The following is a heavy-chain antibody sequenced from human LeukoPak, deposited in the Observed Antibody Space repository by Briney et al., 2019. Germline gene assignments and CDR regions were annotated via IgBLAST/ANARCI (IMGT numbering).Heavy chain of an antibody. CDR3: ARCRTHYYDSSGWY. CDR2: IKQDGSEK. D-gene: IGHD3-22*01. J-gene: IGHJ4*02. V-gene: IGHV3-7*01. CDR1: GFTFSSYW. Sequence: GGSLRLSCAASGFTFSSYWMSWVRQAPGKGLEWVANIKQDGSEKYYVDSVKGRLTISRDNAKNSLYLQMNSLRAEDTAVYYCARCRTHYYDSSGWYWGQGTLVTVSS.